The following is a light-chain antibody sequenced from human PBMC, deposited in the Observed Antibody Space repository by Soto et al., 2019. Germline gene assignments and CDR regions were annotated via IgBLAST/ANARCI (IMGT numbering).Light chain of an antibody. CDR2: GAS. J-gene: IGKJ1*01. CDR3: QHYGSSRT. V-gene: IGKV3-20*01. Sequence: ELVLTQSPGTLSLSPGESATLSCRASQSVSSSDLAWYQQKPGQAPRLLIYGASSRATGIPDRFSGSGSGTDFTLTISRLEPEDFAVYYCQHYGSSRTFGRGTKVEIK. CDR1: QSVSSSD.